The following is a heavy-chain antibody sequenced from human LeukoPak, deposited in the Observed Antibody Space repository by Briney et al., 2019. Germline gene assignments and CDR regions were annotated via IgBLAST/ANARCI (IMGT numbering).Heavy chain of an antibody. CDR1: GFTFSNYA. Sequence: GGSLRLSCAASGFTFSNYAMSWVRQAPGKGLEWVSAISGSGGSTYYADSVKGRFTISRDNSKNTLYLQMNSLRAEDTAVYYCAKGSYDYVWGSYLLLFYWGQGTLATVSS. D-gene: IGHD3-16*02. J-gene: IGHJ4*02. V-gene: IGHV3-23*01. CDR2: ISGSGGST. CDR3: AKGSYDYVWGSYLLLFY.